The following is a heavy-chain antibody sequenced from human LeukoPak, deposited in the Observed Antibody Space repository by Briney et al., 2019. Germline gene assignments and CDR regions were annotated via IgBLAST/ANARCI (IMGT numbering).Heavy chain of an antibody. Sequence: GGSLRLSCAVSGFPFSVYEMNWVRQAPGKGLEWVSNIASSGTTIYYADSVKGRFSISRDNAMSSLYLQMNSLRVEDTAVYYCALLAVASDFDYWGQGALVSVSS. CDR3: ALLAVASDFDY. J-gene: IGHJ4*02. V-gene: IGHV3-48*03. D-gene: IGHD6-19*01. CDR1: GFPFSVYE. CDR2: IASSGTTI.